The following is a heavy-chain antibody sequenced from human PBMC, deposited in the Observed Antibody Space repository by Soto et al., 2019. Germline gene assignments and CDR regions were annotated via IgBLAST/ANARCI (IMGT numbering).Heavy chain of an antibody. V-gene: IGHV4-59*01. CDR2: IYYSGST. J-gene: IGHJ5*02. CDR3: ARGVATIGP. CDR1: GDSISSYY. D-gene: IGHD5-12*01. Sequence: SETLSLTCTVSGDSISSYYWSWLRQPPGKGLEWIGYIYYSGSTNYNPSLKSRVTISVDTPKNQFSLKLTSVIAADTAVYYCARGVATIGPWGQGTLVTVSS.